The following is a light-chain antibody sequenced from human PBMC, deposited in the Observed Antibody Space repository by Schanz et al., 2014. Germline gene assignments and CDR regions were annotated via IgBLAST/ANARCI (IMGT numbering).Light chain of an antibody. CDR2: EVS. CDR1: SSDVGSYNH. V-gene: IGLV2-18*02. Sequence: QSALTQPPSVSGSPGQSVTISCTGTSSDVGSYNHVSWYQQPPGTAPKLMIYEVSNRPSGVPDRFSGSKSGNTASLTISGLRAEDEADYYCSSYTSTSPWVFGGGTKLTVL. CDR3: SSYTSTSPWV. J-gene: IGLJ3*02.